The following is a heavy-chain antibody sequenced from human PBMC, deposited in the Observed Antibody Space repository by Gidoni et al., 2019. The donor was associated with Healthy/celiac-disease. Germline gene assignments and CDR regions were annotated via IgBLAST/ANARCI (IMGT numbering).Heavy chain of an antibody. D-gene: IGHD2-2*01. V-gene: IGHV3-23*01. CDR1: GFTLISSA. CDR3: AKAGLVVASPRYQLLPNYYYYYYMDV. Sequence: EVQLLESGGGLVQPGGSLRLSCAASGFTLISSAMSGVRQAPGKGLEWVSAISGSGGSTYYADSVKGRFTISRDNSKNTLYLQMNSLRAEDTAVYYCAKAGLVVASPRYQLLPNYYYYYYMDVWGKGTTVTVSS. J-gene: IGHJ6*03. CDR2: ISGSGGST.